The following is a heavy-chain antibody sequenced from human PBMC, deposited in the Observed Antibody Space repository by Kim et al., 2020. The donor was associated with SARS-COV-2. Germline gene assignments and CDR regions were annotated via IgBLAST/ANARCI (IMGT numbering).Heavy chain of an antibody. D-gene: IGHD4-4*01. CDR3: AKNKPLTKADPQDS. Sequence: GGSLRLSCAASGFTLSSYGATWVRQAPGKGLEWVSAISSSGENTYYADSLKGRFTISRDISKNTLYLQMNSLRAEDSAIYFCAKNKPLTKADPQDSWGQGTLVTVSS. J-gene: IGHJ4*02. CDR2: ISSSGENT. CDR1: GFTLSSYG. V-gene: IGHV3-23*01.